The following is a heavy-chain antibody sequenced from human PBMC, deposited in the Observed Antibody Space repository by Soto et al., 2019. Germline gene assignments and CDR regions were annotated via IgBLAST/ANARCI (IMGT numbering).Heavy chain of an antibody. CDR3: ARAVLWFRQLLALDY. CDR2: TRNKANSYTT. J-gene: IGHJ4*02. V-gene: IGHV3-72*01. CDR1: GFTFSDHY. Sequence: EVQLVESGGGLVQPGGSLRLSCAASGFTFSDHYMDWVRQAPGKGLEWVGRTRNKANSYTTEYAASVKGRFTISRDDSKISLYLQVNSLKTADTAVYYCARAVLWFRQLLALDYWGQGTLVTVSS. D-gene: IGHD3-10*01.